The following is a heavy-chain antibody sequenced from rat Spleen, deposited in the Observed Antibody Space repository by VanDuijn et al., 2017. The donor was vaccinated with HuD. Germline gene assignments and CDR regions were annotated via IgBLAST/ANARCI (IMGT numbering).Heavy chain of an antibody. CDR1: GFNFNDYW. D-gene: IGHD1-11*01. CDR2: INTDSRIT. Sequence: EVQLVESGGGLVQPGRSLKLSCAASGFNFNDYWMGWVRQAPGKGLEWIGEINTDSRITKYSPSLKDKLTISRDNAQNTLYLQMSKLGSEDTAIYYSVREREGVVSWGQGVMVTVSS. J-gene: IGHJ2*01. V-gene: IGHV4-2*01. CDR3: VREREGVVS.